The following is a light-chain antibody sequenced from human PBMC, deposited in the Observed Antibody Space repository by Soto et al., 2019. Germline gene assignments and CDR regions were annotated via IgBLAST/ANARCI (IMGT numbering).Light chain of an antibody. CDR1: QSVSSY. CDR2: DAS. Sequence: EIGLTQSPATLSLSPGERATLSWRASQSVSSYLAWYQQRTGQAPRLLIYDASNRATGVPARFSGSGYGTDFNLTISRLETEDFAVYYCQQYGSSPLTFGGGTKMDIK. CDR3: QQYGSSPLT. J-gene: IGKJ4*01. V-gene: IGKV3-20*01.